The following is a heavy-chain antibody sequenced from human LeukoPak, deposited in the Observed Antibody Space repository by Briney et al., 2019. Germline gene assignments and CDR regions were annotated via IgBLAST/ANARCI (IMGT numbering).Heavy chain of an antibody. Sequence: SETLSLTCVVYGGSFNNYYWSWIRQAPGKGLEWIGKINHSGITNYNPSLKSRVTMSIDTSKNQFSLNLRSVTAADTAIYYCARGDIVIVPAAPFDYWGQGTLVTVSS. CDR2: INHSGIT. V-gene: IGHV4-34*01. CDR1: GGSFNNYY. CDR3: ARGDIVIVPAAPFDY. D-gene: IGHD2-2*01. J-gene: IGHJ4*02.